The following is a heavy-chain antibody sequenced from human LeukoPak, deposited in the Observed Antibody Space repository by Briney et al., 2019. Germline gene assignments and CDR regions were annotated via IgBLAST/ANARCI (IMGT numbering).Heavy chain of an antibody. D-gene: IGHD3-3*01. CDR2: IYYSGST. CDR3: AREYDFWSGSADPGWFDP. J-gene: IGHJ5*02. CDR1: GGSISSSSYY. V-gene: IGHV4-39*01. Sequence: SETLSLTCTVSGGSISSSSYYWGWIRQPPGKGLEWIGSIYYSGSTYYNPSLKSRVTISVDTSKNQFSLKLSSVTAADTAVYYCAREYDFWSGSADPGWFDPWGQGTLVTVSS.